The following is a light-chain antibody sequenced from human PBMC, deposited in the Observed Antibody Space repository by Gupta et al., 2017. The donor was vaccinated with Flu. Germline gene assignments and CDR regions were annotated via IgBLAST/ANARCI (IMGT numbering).Light chain of an antibody. V-gene: IGKV1-39*01. CDR2: AAS. J-gene: IGKJ2*01. CDR1: QNIRIY. Sequence: DIQMTQSPSSLSASVGDRVTITCRASQNIRIYLNWYQQKPGKAPKLLISAASTLQSGVPSRFSGGGEGKDFTLTSSRRQHEDCANYYGQQSYSSLAFGQGTKLEIK. CDR3: QQSYSSLA.